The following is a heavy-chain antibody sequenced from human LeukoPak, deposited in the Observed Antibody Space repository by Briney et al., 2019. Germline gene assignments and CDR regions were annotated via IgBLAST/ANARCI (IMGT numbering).Heavy chain of an antibody. J-gene: IGHJ1*01. CDR1: GGSISSGGYS. D-gene: IGHD3-3*01. V-gene: IGHV4-30-2*01. CDR2: IYHSGST. CDR3: ARRTTIFGVVHRGGGSGYFQH. Sequence: SQTLSLTCAVSGGSISSGGYSWSWIRQPPGKGLEWIGYIYHSGSTYYNPSLKSRVTISVDRSKNQFSLKLSSVTAADTAVYYCARRTTIFGVVHRGGGSGYFQHWGQGTLATVSS.